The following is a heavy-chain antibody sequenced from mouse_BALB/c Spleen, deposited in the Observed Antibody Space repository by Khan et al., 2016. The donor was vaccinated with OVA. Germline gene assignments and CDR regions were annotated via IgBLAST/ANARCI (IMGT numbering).Heavy chain of an antibody. J-gene: IGHJ4*01. CDR1: GYTFTNYY. Sequence: QVQLQQSGPELVKPGAPVRISCKASGYTFTNYYIHWVKQRPGQGLEWIGWIYPGNINTKYNERFKGKATLTADNSSSTAYMQLISLTSEDSAVDFCARAGYSSRGYTMNYWGQGTSVTVST. D-gene: IGHD1-1*01. CDR2: IYPGNINT. CDR3: ARAGYSSRGYTMNY. V-gene: IGHV1S56*01.